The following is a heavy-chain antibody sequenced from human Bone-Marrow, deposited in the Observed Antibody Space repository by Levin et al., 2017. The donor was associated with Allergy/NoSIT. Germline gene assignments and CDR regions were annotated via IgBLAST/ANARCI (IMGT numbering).Heavy chain of an antibody. CDR2: INPNSGGT. CDR3: ARDLREAIVVVVAATRGLRHYYDGMDV. D-gene: IGHD2-15*01. Sequence: GASVKVSCKASGYTFTGYYMHWVRQAPGQGLEWMGWINPNSGGTNYAQKFQGRVTMTRDTSISTAYMELSRLRSDDTAVYYCARDLREAIVVVVAATRGLRHYYDGMDVWGQGTTVTVSS. CDR1: GYTFTGYY. J-gene: IGHJ6*02. V-gene: IGHV1-2*02.